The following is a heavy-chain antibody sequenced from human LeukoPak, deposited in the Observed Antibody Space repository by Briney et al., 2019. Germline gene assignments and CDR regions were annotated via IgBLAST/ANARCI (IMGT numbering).Heavy chain of an antibody. CDR2: IYYSGST. CDR1: GGSISSGGYS. Sequence: SETLSLTCTVSGGSISSGGYSWSWIRQHPGEGLEWIGYIYYSGSTYYNPSLKSRVTISVDTSKDQFSLKLSSVTAADTAVYYCARGGITYYYDSSGSYPPRYDAFDIWGQGTMVTVSS. J-gene: IGHJ3*02. D-gene: IGHD3-22*01. V-gene: IGHV4-31*03. CDR3: ARGGITYYYDSSGSYPPRYDAFDI.